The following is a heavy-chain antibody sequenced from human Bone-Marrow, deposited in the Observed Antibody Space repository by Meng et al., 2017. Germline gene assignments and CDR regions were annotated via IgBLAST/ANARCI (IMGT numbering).Heavy chain of an antibody. CDR1: GFTFSSYW. V-gene: IGHV3-74*01. J-gene: IGHJ3*02. D-gene: IGHD3-22*01. CDR3: ARGETYSGDSSAYYRDAFDI. CDR2: INSDGSST. Sequence: GESLKISCAASGFTFSSYWMHLVRQAPGKGLVWVSRINSDGSSTSYADSVKGRFTISRDNAKNTLYLQMDNLRVEDTAVYYCARGETYSGDSSAYYRDAFDIWGQGTMVTVSS.